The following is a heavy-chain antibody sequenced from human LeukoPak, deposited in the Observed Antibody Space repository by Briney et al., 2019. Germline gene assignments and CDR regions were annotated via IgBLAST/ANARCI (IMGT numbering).Heavy chain of an antibody. V-gene: IGHV1-2*07. CDR3: ARDRPPQLVRPFDY. Sequence: GASVKVSCKASGYIFTGYYMHWVLQAPGQGLEWMGWINPNSGGTNYAHKFQGRVTMTRDTSISTAYMELSRLRSDDTAVYYCARDRPPQLVRPFDYWGQGTLVTVSS. CDR1: GYIFTGYY. D-gene: IGHD6-13*01. J-gene: IGHJ4*02. CDR2: INPNSGGT.